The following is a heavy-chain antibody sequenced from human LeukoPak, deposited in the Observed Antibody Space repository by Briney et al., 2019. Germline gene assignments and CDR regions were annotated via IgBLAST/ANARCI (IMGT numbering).Heavy chain of an antibody. Sequence: TSETLSLTCTVSSGSISSYYWSWIRQPPGKGLECIGYIHYSGSTSYKPSLKSRVIISMDTSKKQFSLNLSSVTAADTAVYYCAREDMIRGIMDYYYGMDVWGQGTTVTVSS. CDR3: AREDMIRGIMDYYYGMDV. CDR1: SGSISSYY. CDR2: IHYSGST. V-gene: IGHV4-59*01. J-gene: IGHJ6*02. D-gene: IGHD3-10*01.